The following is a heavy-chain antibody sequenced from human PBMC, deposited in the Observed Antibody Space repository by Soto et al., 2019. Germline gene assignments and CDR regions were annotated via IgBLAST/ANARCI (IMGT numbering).Heavy chain of an antibody. CDR1: GFTFSSYA. J-gene: IGHJ6*02. CDR3: ARDFPEYSSSSGTQYGMDV. D-gene: IGHD6-6*01. V-gene: IGHV3-30-3*01. Sequence: GGSLRLSCAASGFTFSSYAMHWVRQAPGKGLEWVAVISYDGSNKYYADSVKGRFTISRDNSKNTLYLQMNSLRAEDTAVYYCARDFPEYSSSSGTQYGMDVWGQGTTVTVSS. CDR2: ISYDGSNK.